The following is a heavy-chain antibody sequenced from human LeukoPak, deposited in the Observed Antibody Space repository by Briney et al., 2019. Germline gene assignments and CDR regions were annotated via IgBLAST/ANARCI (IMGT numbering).Heavy chain of an antibody. Sequence: PSQTLSLTCTVSGGSISSGSYYWSWIRQPAGKGLEWIGRIYTSGSTNYNPSLKSRVTISVDTSKNQFSLKLSSVTAADTAVYYCAGRYSSYYYGSGSFDAFDIWGQGTMVTVSS. J-gene: IGHJ3*02. CDR3: AGRYSSYYYGSGSFDAFDI. CDR1: GGSISSGSYY. D-gene: IGHD3-10*01. V-gene: IGHV4-61*02. CDR2: IYTSGST.